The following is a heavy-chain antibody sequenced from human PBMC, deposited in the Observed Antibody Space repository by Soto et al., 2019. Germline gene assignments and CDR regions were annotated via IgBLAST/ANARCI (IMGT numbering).Heavy chain of an antibody. CDR2: INAGNGNT. V-gene: IGHV1-3*01. CDR3: ARGVAGHPNWFDP. Sequence: ASVKVSCKASGYTFTSYAMHWVRQAPGQRLEWMGWINAGNGNTKYSQKFQGRVTITRDTSASTAYMELSSLRSEDTAVYYCARGVAGHPNWFDPWGQGTLVTSPQ. D-gene: IGHD6-19*01. CDR1: GYTFTSYA. J-gene: IGHJ5*02.